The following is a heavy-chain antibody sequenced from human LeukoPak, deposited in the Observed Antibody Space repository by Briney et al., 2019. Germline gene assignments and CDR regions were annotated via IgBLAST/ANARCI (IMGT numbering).Heavy chain of an antibody. Sequence: GGSLRLSCAASGFTFSSYAMSWVRQAPGKGLEWVSVIYSGGSTYYADSVKGRFTISRDNSKNTLYLQMNSLRAEDTAVYYCARSRVYYYYYGMDVWGQGTTVTVSS. CDR2: IYSGGST. D-gene: IGHD6-13*01. CDR3: ARSRVYYYYYGMDV. J-gene: IGHJ6*02. V-gene: IGHV3-66*01. CDR1: GFTFSSYA.